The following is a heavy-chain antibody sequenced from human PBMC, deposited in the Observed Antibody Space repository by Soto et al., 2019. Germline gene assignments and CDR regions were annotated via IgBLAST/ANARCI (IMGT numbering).Heavy chain of an antibody. J-gene: IGHJ4*02. V-gene: IGHV4-59*01. Sequence: SETLSLTCTVSGDSFSDYYWNWIRQVPGKGLEWIGFVFHSATTSYNPSLKTRVAISDDTSKKQFSLRLTSVTAADTAIYYCARGHYSRGYFDYWGQGTLVTVSS. CDR2: VFHSATT. CDR3: ARGHYSRGYFDY. D-gene: IGHD2-2*01. CDR1: GDSFSDYY.